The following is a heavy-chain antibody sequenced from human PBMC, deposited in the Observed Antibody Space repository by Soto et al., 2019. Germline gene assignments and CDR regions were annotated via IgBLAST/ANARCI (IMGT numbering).Heavy chain of an antibody. J-gene: IGHJ6*02. Sequence: GGSLRLSCAVSGFPFDSYSMSWGRQAPGQGLEWLASLSSGSFYIFHADSIRGRFTISRDDAKNLLFLQMNSLTIEDKATYYCAREANTIYAPHGLDVWGQGTAVTVSS. CDR2: LSSGSFYI. CDR1: GFPFDSYS. CDR3: AREANTIYAPHGLDV. V-gene: IGHV3-21*01. D-gene: IGHD3-3*01.